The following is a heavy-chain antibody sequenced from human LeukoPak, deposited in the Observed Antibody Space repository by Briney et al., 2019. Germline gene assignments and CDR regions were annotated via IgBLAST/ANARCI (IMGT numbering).Heavy chain of an antibody. Sequence: SETLSLTCTVSGGSISSHYWSWIRQPPGKGLEWSGFIYYSGSTNYNPSLKSRVTISVDTSKNQFSLKLNSVTAADTAVYYCARFLSDSSGWNADAFDIWGQGTMVTVSS. D-gene: IGHD6-19*01. CDR3: ARFLSDSSGWNADAFDI. CDR1: GGSISSHY. CDR2: IYYSGST. J-gene: IGHJ3*02. V-gene: IGHV4-59*11.